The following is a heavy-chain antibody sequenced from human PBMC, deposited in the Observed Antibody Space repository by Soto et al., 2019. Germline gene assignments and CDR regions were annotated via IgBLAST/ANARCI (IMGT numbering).Heavy chain of an antibody. J-gene: IGHJ3*02. CDR3: ATPYDESTDAFDI. V-gene: IGHV1-69*05. CDR1: GGTFSSYA. CDR2: IIPIFGTA. Sequence: QVQLVQSGAEVKKPGSSVKVSCKASGGTFSSYAISWVRQAPGQGLEWMGGIIPIFGTANYAQKFQGRVTXTXDXXTSTAYRELSSLRSEDTAVYYCATPYDESTDAFDIWGQGTMVTVSS. D-gene: IGHD2-8*01.